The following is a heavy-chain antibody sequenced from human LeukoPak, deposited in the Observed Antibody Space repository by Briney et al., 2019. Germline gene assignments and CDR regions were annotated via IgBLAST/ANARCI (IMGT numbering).Heavy chain of an antibody. Sequence: PGGSLRLSCAASGFSVSSNDMSWVRQAPGKGLEWVSIIHIGNGTDYADSVKGRFTISRDIFKNTLYLQMNSLRAEDTAVYYCVRDGVEMATFSSYWFFDLWGRGTLVTVAS. CDR1: GFSVSSND. J-gene: IGHJ2*01. V-gene: IGHV3-66*01. D-gene: IGHD5-24*01. CDR3: VRDGVEMATFSSYWFFDL. CDR2: IHIGNGT.